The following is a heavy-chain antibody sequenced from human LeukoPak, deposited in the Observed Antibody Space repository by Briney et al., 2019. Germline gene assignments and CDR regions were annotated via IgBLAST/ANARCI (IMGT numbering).Heavy chain of an antibody. J-gene: IGHJ3*02. V-gene: IGHV5-51*01. CDR3: ARRGYCSGGDCYSAAFDI. CDR2: IYPGDSDT. CDR1: GYSFTSYW. Sequence: GESLKISCKGSGYSFTSYWIAWVRQMPGKGLEWMEIIYPGDSDTRYSPSFHGQVTMSADKSISTAYLQWSSLKASDTAMYYCARRGYCSGGDCYSAAFDIWGQGTMVTVSS. D-gene: IGHD2-15*01.